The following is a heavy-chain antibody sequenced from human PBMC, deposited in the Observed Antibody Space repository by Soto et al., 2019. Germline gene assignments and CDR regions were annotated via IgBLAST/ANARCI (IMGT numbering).Heavy chain of an antibody. CDR1: GGSISSYY. CDR2: IYYSGST. V-gene: IGHV4-59*08. J-gene: IGHJ4*02. CDR3: ARHPYDYFDY. D-gene: IGHD4-17*01. Sequence: QVQLQESGPGLVKPSETLSLTCTVSGGSISSYYWSWIRQPPGKGLEWIGYIYYSGSTNYNPSLKTRVTISVDTSTNQFSLKLSSVTAADPAVYYCARHPYDYFDYWGQGTLVTVSS.